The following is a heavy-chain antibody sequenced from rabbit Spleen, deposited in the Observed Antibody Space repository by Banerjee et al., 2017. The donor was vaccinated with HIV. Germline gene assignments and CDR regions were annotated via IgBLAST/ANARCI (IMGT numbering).Heavy chain of an antibody. D-gene: IGHD7-1*01. V-gene: IGHV1S45*01. CDR3: ARAPYGGDSADTFNL. Sequence: EHLEESGGDLVKPGASLTLTCKASGLDFSSSYWICWVRQAPGKGLEWIACIYVGIGGSAYYANWAKGRFTISKTSSTTVTLQMTSLTAADTATYFCARAPYGGDSADTFNLWGPGTLVTVS. J-gene: IGHJ4*01. CDR2: IYVGIGGSA. CDR1: GLDFSSSYW.